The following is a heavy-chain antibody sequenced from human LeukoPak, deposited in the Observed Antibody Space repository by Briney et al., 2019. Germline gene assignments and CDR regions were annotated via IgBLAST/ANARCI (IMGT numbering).Heavy chain of an antibody. CDR1: GFTFINYW. Sequence: PGGSLRLSCAASGFTFINYWMVWVRQAPGKGLLWVSRINSDGSSTTYADSVKGRFTISRDNAKNTVHLQMNSLRAEDTAVYYCARVQGCSGGTCYFHYWGQGTLVTVSS. D-gene: IGHD2-15*01. CDR3: ARVQGCSGGTCYFHY. CDR2: INSDGSST. J-gene: IGHJ4*02. V-gene: IGHV3-74*01.